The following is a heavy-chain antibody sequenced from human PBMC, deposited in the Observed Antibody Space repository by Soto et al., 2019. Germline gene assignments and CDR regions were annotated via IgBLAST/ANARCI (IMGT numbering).Heavy chain of an antibody. Sequence: GGSLRLSCSASGFTFSSYAMHWVRQAPGKGLEYVSAIKNSGGSTNYADSVKGRFTVSRDNSKNTLYLQMNSLRVEDTAVYYCAKDRSSTSCYAFDYWGQGSLVTVSS. D-gene: IGHD2-2*01. V-gene: IGHV3-64*04. CDR1: GFTFSSYA. CDR2: IKNSGGST. CDR3: AKDRSSTSCYAFDY. J-gene: IGHJ4*02.